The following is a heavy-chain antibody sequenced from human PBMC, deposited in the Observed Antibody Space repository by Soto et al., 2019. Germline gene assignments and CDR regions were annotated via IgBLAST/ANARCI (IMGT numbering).Heavy chain of an antibody. CDR2: INHSGST. J-gene: IGHJ4*02. Sequence: QVQLQQWGAGLLKPSETLSLTCAVYGGSFSGYYWSWIRQPPGKGLEWIGEINHSGSTNYNPSLKSLVTISVDTSKIQFCLKLSSVTAADTAVYYCAREHLPLHSCGWFDYWGQGTLVTVSS. CDR3: AREHLPLHSCGWFDY. CDR1: GGSFSGYY. V-gene: IGHV4-34*01. D-gene: IGHD6-19*01.